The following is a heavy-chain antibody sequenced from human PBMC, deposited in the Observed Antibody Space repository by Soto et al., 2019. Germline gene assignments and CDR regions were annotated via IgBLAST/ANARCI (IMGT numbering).Heavy chain of an antibody. D-gene: IGHD3-10*01. CDR1: GYTFSSYG. Sequence: PGGSLRLSCAASGYTFSSYGMHWVRQAPGKGLEWVAVISYDGSNKYYADSVKGRFTISRDNSKNTLYLQMNSLRAEDTAVYYCAKDHRSYGSGSYPSHYYYGMDVWGQGTTVTVSS. J-gene: IGHJ6*02. CDR3: AKDHRSYGSGSYPSHYYYGMDV. V-gene: IGHV3-30*18. CDR2: ISYDGSNK.